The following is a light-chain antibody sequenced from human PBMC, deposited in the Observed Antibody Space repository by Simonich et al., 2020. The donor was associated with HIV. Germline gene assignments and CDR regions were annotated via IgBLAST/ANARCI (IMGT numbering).Light chain of an antibody. Sequence: SALTQEASVSGTVGQKVTLSCTGNSNNVGIYAVGWYQQISHGAPKTVIFANSLPSGIPDRFSASKAGTTASLTISGRQPEDEADYYCSTWDHSLSAHAFGGGTKLTVL. CDR1: SNNVGIYA. CDR2: FAN. CDR3: STWDHSLSAHA. J-gene: IGLJ3*02. V-gene: IGLV1-36*01.